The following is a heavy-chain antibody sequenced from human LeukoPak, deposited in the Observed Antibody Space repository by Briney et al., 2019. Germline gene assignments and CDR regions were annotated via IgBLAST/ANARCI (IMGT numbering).Heavy chain of an antibody. CDR1: GGSISSGGYY. Sequence: SQTLSLTCTVSGGSISSGGYYWGWIRQHPGKGLEWIGYIYYSGSTYYNPSLKSRVTISVDTSKNQFSLKLSSVTAADTAVYYCARAHMDYESSGYYDDWGQGTLVTVSS. V-gene: IGHV4-31*03. CDR2: IYYSGST. D-gene: IGHD3-22*01. J-gene: IGHJ4*02. CDR3: ARAHMDYESSGYYDD.